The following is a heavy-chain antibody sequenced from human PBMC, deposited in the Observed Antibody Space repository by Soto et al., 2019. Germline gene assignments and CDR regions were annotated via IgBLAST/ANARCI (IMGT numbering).Heavy chain of an antibody. Sequence: PGGSLRLSFAASGFTFSSYAMHWVRQAPGKGLEWVSFISYDGSNKYYAYSVKVRFTISIDNSNNTLYLQMNSLRAEDTAVYYCAREADLGYDSGVRSGAFDXWGQGTLVTVS. J-gene: IGHJ3*02. CDR2: ISYDGSNK. CDR1: GFTFSSYA. D-gene: IGHD2-15*01. V-gene: IGHV3-30-3*01. CDR3: AREADLGYDSGVRSGAFDX.